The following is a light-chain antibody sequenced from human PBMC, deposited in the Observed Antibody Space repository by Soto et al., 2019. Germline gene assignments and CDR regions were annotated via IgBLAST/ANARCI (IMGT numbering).Light chain of an antibody. V-gene: IGLV2-14*01. CDR2: EVN. Sequence: QSVLTQPASVSGSPAQSITISCTGTSSDVGGYNYVSWYQQHPGKAPKLMIYEVNNRPSGVSNRFSGSKSGDTASLTISGLQAEDEADYFCSSYTSTSSVVFGGGTKLTVL. CDR1: SSDVGGYNY. CDR3: SSYTSTSSVV. J-gene: IGLJ2*01.